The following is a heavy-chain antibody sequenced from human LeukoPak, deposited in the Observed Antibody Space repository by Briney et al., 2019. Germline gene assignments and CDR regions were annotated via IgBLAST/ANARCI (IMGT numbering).Heavy chain of an antibody. Sequence: GGSLRLSCAASGFSLSNYWMNWVRQAPGKELEWVANIKQDGSEKNYADSVKGRFTISRDNAKNTLYLEMNSLRPEDTAVYYCARDWNLRFGLPPPGRLYYYGMDVWGQGTTVTVSS. CDR3: ARDWNLRFGLPPPGRLYYYGMDV. CDR1: GFSLSNYW. CDR2: IKQDGSEK. V-gene: IGHV3-7*01. J-gene: IGHJ6*02. D-gene: IGHD1-7*01.